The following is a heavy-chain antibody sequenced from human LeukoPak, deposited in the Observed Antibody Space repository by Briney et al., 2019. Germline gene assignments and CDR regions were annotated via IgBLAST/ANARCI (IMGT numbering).Heavy chain of an antibody. CDR1: GGTFSSYA. D-gene: IGHD3-3*01. CDR2: IIPIFGTA. Sequence: SVKVSCKASGGTFSSYAISWMRQAPGQGLEWMGGIIPIFGTANYAQKFQGRVTITADESTSTAYMELSSLRSEDTAVYYCAREPEFGVVNSVGMDVWGQGTTVTVSS. V-gene: IGHV1-69*13. CDR3: AREPEFGVVNSVGMDV. J-gene: IGHJ6*02.